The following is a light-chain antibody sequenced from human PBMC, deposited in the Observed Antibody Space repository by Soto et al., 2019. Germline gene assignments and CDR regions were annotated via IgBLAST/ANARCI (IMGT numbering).Light chain of an antibody. V-gene: IGKV3D-20*02. CDR3: QQRSNWPPAIT. J-gene: IGKJ5*01. CDR2: GAS. CDR1: QSVSSSY. Sequence: EIVLTQSPGTLPLSPGERATLSCRASQSVSSSYLAWYQQKPGQAPRLLIYGASRRATGIPDRFSGSGSGSDFTLTISRLEPEDFAVYYCQQRSNWPPAITFGQGTRLEIK.